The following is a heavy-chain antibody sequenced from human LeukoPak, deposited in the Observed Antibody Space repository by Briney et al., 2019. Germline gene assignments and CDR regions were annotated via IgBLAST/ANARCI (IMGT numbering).Heavy chain of an antibody. V-gene: IGHV4-30-2*01. CDR1: GGSISSGGYS. Sequence: KTSETLSLTCAVSGGSISSGGYSWSWIRQPPGKGLEWIGYIYHSGSTNYNPSLKSRVTISVDTSKNQFSLKLSSVTAADTAVYYCARGHVLRFLEWLTHNWFDPWGQGTLVTVSS. J-gene: IGHJ5*02. D-gene: IGHD3-3*01. CDR3: ARGHVLRFLEWLTHNWFDP. CDR2: IYHSGST.